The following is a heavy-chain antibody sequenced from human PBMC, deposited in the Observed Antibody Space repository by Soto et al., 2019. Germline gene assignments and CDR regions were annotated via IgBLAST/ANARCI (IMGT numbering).Heavy chain of an antibody. J-gene: IGHJ6*02. CDR3: ASVVVPAAIPYYYYGMDV. CDR2: NYYSGST. Sequence: SETLSLTCTVSGGSISSSSYYWGWIRQPPGKGLEWIGSNYYSGSTYYNPSLKSRVTISVDTSKNQFSLKLSSVTATDTAVYYCASVVVPAAIPYYYYGMDVWGQGTTVTVSS. CDR1: GGSISSSSYY. D-gene: IGHD2-2*02. V-gene: IGHV4-39*01.